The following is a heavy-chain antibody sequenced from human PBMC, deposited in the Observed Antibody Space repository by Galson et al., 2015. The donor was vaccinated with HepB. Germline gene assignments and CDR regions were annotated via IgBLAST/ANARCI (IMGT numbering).Heavy chain of an antibody. CDR2: IYPGDSDT. J-gene: IGHJ4*02. Sequence: QTGAEVKKPGESMKISCKGSGYSFTNYWIGWVRQMPGKDLEWMGIIYPGDSDTRYNPSFQGHVTISADKSTNTAYLQWSSLKASDTAMFYCARRSVADTCFDSWGQGTLVTVSS. V-gene: IGHV5-51*01. CDR1: GYSFTNYW. CDR3: ARRSVADTCFDS. D-gene: IGHD6-19*01.